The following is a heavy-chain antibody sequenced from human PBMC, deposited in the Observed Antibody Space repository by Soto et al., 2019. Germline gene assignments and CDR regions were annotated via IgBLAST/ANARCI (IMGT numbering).Heavy chain of an antibody. J-gene: IGHJ5*02. CDR1: GGSFSGYY. CDR2: INHSGST. V-gene: IGHV4-34*01. Sequence: SETLSLTCAVYGGSFSGYYWSWIRQPPGKGLEWIGEINHSGSTNYNPSLKSRVTISVDTSKNQFSLKLSSVTAADTAVYYCARHAILLEWPLENWFDPWGQGTLVTVSS. D-gene: IGHD3-3*01. CDR3: ARHAILLEWPLENWFDP.